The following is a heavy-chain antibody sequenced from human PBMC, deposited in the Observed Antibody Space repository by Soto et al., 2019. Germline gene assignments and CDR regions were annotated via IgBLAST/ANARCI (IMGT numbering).Heavy chain of an antibody. CDR1: GGSFSGYY. D-gene: IGHD6-13*01. Sequence: QVQLQQWGAGLLKPSETLSLTCAVYGGSFSGYYWSWIRQPPGKGLEWIGEINHSGSTNYNPTLKSRVTISVDTSKNQVSLMLSSVTAADTAVYYCALGQFWRSSFDYWGQGTLVAVSS. J-gene: IGHJ4*02. V-gene: IGHV4-34*01. CDR2: INHSGST. CDR3: ALGQFWRSSFDY.